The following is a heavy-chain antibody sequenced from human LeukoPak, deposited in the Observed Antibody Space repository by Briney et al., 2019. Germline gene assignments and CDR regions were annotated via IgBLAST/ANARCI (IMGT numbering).Heavy chain of an antibody. Sequence: SVKVSCKASGGTFSSYAISWVRQAPGQGLEWMGGIIPIFGTANYAQKFQGRVTITTDEYTSTAYMELSSLRSEDTAVYYCARAGMATIWGAFDIWGQGTMVTVSS. CDR3: ARAGMATIWGAFDI. D-gene: IGHD5-24*01. V-gene: IGHV1-69*05. J-gene: IGHJ3*02. CDR2: IIPIFGTA. CDR1: GGTFSSYA.